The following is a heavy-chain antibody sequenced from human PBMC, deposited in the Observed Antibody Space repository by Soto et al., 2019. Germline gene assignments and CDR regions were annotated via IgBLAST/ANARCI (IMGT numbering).Heavy chain of an antibody. CDR1: GYTFTSYD. J-gene: IGHJ4*02. V-gene: IGHV1-8*01. CDR3: ARGLKVLAAAAGPGTGY. Sequence: ASVKVSCKASGYTFTSYDINWVRQATGQGLEWMGWMNPNSGNTGYAQKFQGRVTMTRNTSISTAYMELSSLRSEDTAVYYCARGLKVLAAAAGPGTGYWGQGTLVTVSS. D-gene: IGHD6-13*01. CDR2: MNPNSGNT.